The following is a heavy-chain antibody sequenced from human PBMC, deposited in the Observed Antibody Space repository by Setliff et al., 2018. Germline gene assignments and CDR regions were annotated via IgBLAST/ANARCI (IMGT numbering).Heavy chain of an antibody. J-gene: IGHJ3*01. Sequence: GGSLRLSCTASGFTLTNAWINWVRQAPGKGLEWVGRIKSNTDGGTTDYAAPVKGRFIISRDDSKNTVFLQMNSLGAEDTAVYFCARSPANGGHDAFDVWGQGTMVTVSS. D-gene: IGHD6-25*01. CDR1: GFTLTNAW. CDR3: ARSPANGGHDAFDV. CDR2: IKSNTDGGTT. V-gene: IGHV3-15*01.